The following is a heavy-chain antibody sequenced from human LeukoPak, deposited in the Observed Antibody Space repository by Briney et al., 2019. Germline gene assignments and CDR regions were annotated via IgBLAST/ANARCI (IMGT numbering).Heavy chain of an antibody. CDR3: ARGGDSHYYYYGLDV. J-gene: IGHJ6*02. CDR1: GFTFDDYA. V-gene: IGHV3-43*02. Sequence: PGGSLRLSCAASGFTFDDYAMHWVRQAPGKGLEWVSLISGDGGSTYYADSVKGRFTISRDNSKNSLYLQMNSLRAEDTAVYYCARGGDSHYYYYGLDVWGQGTTVTVSS. CDR2: ISGDGGST. D-gene: IGHD2-15*01.